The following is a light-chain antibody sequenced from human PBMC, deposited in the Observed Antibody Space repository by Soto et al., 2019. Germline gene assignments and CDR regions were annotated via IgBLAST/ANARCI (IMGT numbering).Light chain of an antibody. J-gene: IGLJ2*01. CDR2: EVI. Sequence: QSVLTQPASVSGSPGQSITISCTGTSSDVGGFNYVSWYQRHPGKAPKLMVYEVINRPSGVSNRFSGSKSGNTASLTISGLQAEDEADYYCSSYTSSYTLIFGGGTKVTVL. CDR1: SSDVGGFNY. V-gene: IGLV2-14*01. CDR3: SSYTSSYTLI.